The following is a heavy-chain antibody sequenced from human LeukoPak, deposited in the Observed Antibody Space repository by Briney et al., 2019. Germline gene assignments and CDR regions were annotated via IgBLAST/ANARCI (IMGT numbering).Heavy chain of an antibody. D-gene: IGHD3-9*01. V-gene: IGHV4-59*08. CDR2: IYHTGNA. CDR3: ARRYYDLLTGYSYYFDY. CDR1: GGSITSYY. J-gene: IGHJ4*02. Sequence: SETLSLTCTVSGGSITSYYWSWIRQPPGKGLEWIGYIYHTGNANYNPSLKSRVTMSVDTSKNQSSLKLSSVTAADTAVYYCARRYYDLLTGYSYYFDYWGQGTLVTVSS.